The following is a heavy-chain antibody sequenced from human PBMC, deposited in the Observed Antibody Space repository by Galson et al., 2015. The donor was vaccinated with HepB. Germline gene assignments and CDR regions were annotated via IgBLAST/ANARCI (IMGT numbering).Heavy chain of an antibody. CDR1: GFTFSRLC. J-gene: IGHJ4*02. D-gene: IGHD1-26*01. CDR3: AKGTTELDY. CDR2: IGGRGTT. V-gene: IGHV3-23*01. Sequence: SLRLSCAASGFTFSRLCMTWVRQAPGKGLECVAAIGGRGTTDYTDSVKGRIIISRDSSKNMLYLQINNLRTEDTAVYYWAKGTTELDYWGQGTLVTVSS.